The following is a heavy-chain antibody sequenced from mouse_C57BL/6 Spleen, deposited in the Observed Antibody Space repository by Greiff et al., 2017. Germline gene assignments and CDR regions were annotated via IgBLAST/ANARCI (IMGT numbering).Heavy chain of an antibody. CDR2: IVPNSGGT. D-gene: IGHD4-1*01. CDR3: AKGGLGRFAY. J-gene: IGHJ3*01. Sequence: QVQLKQPGAELVKPGASVKLSCTASGYTFTSYWMHWVKQRPGRGLEWIGRIVPNSGGTKYNEKFKGKATLTVDKPSSTAYMQLSSLTSEDSAVYYCAKGGLGRFAYWGQGTLVTVSA. V-gene: IGHV1-72*01. CDR1: GYTFTSYW.